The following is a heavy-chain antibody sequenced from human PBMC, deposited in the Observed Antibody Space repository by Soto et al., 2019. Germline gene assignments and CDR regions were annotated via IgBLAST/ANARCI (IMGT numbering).Heavy chain of an antibody. CDR3: AKVGAVGAQDGMDV. Sequence: QVQLVESGGGVVQPGRSLRLSCAASGFTFSSYGMHWVRQAPGKGLEWVAVISYDGSNKYYADSVKGRFTISRDNSKNTLYLQMNSLRAEDTAVYYCAKVGAVGAQDGMDVWGQGTTVTVSS. CDR2: ISYDGSNK. J-gene: IGHJ6*02. CDR1: GFTFSSYG. V-gene: IGHV3-30*18. D-gene: IGHD1-26*01.